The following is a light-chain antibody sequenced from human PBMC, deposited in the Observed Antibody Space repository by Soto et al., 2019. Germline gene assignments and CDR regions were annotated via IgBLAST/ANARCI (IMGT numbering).Light chain of an antibody. V-gene: IGKV3-20*01. Sequence: EIVMTQSPATLSLSPGERAPLSCRASQSVGKYLVWYQQKPGQAPRLLIYGASTRATGIPDRLSGSESGTDFTLTISSLEPEDFVVYYCQKYGNSPFTXGQGTRLEIK. J-gene: IGKJ5*01. CDR2: GAS. CDR1: QSVGKY. CDR3: QKYGNSPFT.